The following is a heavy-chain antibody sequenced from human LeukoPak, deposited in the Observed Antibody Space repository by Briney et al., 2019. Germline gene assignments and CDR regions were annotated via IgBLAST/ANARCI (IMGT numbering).Heavy chain of an antibody. V-gene: IGHV3-21*01. J-gene: IGHJ3*02. Sequence: GGSLRLSCAASGFTFSSYSMNGVRQAPGKGLEWVSSITRSSTNIYYADSVKGRFTISRDNAKNSLYLQMNSLRDEDTAVYYCARDNYVSGGIWGQGTMVTVSS. CDR2: ITRSSTNI. D-gene: IGHD3-10*01. CDR3: ARDNYVSGGI. CDR1: GFTFSSYS.